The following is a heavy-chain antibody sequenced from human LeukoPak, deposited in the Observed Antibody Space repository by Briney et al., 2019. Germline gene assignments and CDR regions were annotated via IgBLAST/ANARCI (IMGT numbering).Heavy chain of an antibody. D-gene: IGHD4-17*01. J-gene: IGHJ3*02. CDR2: IYYSGST. CDR3: ARHQSPYANDAFDI. V-gene: IGHV4-39*01. CDR1: GGSISSSSTYY. Sequence: SETLSLTCIVSGGSISSSSTYYWGWIRQPPGKGLEWIGSIYYSGSTFHNPSLKSRVTISVDTSKSQFSLNVTSVTAADTAVYYCARHQSPYANDAFDIWGQGTMVTVSS.